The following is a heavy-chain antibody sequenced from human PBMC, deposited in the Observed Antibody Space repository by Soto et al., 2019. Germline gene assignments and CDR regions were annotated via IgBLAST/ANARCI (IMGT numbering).Heavy chain of an antibody. J-gene: IGHJ4*02. D-gene: IGHD4-17*01. Sequence: ASVKVSCKASGYTFTSYYMHWVRQAPGQGLEWMGIINPSGGSTSYAQKFQGRVTMTRDTSTSTVYMELSSLRSEDTAVYYCAREANYHGDYEGGFDYWGQGTLVTVSS. CDR2: INPSGGST. V-gene: IGHV1-46*01. CDR1: GYTFTSYY. CDR3: AREANYHGDYEGGFDY.